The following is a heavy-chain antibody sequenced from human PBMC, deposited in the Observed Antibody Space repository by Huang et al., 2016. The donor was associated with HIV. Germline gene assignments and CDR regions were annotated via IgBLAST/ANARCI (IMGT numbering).Heavy chain of an antibody. J-gene: IGHJ4*02. V-gene: IGHV3-23*01. D-gene: IGHD3-3*01. CDR3: AKDADTSGYDVLGPFGS. Sequence: EVLLLESGGGLVQPGGSLRLSCVASGFTFSSYALGWVRQAPGRGLGGVSGITDVINNRYYAHSVKGRFAVSRDDSTNTLYLQMNSLRAEDTAVYYCAKDADTSGYDVLGPFGSWGQGTLVTVSS. CDR1: GFTFSSYA. CDR2: ITDVINNR.